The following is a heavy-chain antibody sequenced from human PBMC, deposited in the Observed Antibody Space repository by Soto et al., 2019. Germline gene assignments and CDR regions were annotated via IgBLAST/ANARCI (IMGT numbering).Heavy chain of an antibody. CDR1: GFTFSGSA. CDR3: TRDSGSFHPWYYYGMDV. Sequence: GGSLRLSCAASGFTFSGSAMHWVRQAPGKGLEWVGFIRSKAYGGTTEYAASVKGRFTISRDDSKSIAYLQMNSLKTEDTAVYYCTRDSGSFHPWYYYGMDVWGQGTTVTVSS. D-gene: IGHD2-15*01. J-gene: IGHJ6*02. CDR2: IRSKAYGGTT. V-gene: IGHV3-49*04.